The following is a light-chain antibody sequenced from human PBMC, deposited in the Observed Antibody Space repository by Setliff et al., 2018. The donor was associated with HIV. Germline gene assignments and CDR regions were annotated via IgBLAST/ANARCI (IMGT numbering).Light chain of an antibody. CDR1: SSDIGGYNY. J-gene: IGLJ1*01. Sequence: QSVLTQPPSASGSPGQSVTISCTGTSSDIGGYNYVSWYQQHPGKAPKLLIYEITKRPSGVPDRFSGSKSGNTASLTVSGLQAEDGGDYYCNSYTHSNSFVFGTGTKVTVL. V-gene: IGLV2-8*01. CDR2: EIT. CDR3: NSYTHSNSFV.